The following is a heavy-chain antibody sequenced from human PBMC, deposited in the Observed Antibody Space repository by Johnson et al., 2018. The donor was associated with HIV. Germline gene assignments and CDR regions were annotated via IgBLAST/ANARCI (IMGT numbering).Heavy chain of an antibody. J-gene: IGHJ3*02. CDR1: GFTFSSYA. D-gene: IGHD6-6*01. CDR2: ISYDGSNK. CDR3: AGGSSSSRFSPLGAFDI. Sequence: QVQLVESGGGVVQPGRSLRLSCAASGFTFSSYAMHWVRPAPGKGLEWVAVISYDGSNKYYADSVKGRFTISRDNSKNTLYLQMNSLRAEDTAVNYCAGGSSSSRFSPLGAFDIWGQGTMVTVSS. V-gene: IGHV3-30*04.